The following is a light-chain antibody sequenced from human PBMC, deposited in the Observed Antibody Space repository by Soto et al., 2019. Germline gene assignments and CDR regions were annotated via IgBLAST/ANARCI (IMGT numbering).Light chain of an antibody. CDR2: AAS. V-gene: IGKV1-27*01. J-gene: IGKJ3*01. CDR3: QKCNSAPFT. CDR1: QGIYNY. Sequence: DTQMTQSPSSLSASVGDSVTITCRASQGIYNYLAWYQQKPGQVPKLLIYAASSLVSGVPSRFSGSGSGTDFTLTISSLQPEDVATYYCQKCNSAPFTFGPGTKVDIK.